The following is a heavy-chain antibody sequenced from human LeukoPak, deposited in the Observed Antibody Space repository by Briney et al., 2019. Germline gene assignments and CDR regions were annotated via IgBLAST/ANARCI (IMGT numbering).Heavy chain of an antibody. V-gene: IGHV4-39*01. CDR3: ARHRWELPAYFDY. CDR2: IYYSGST. CDR1: GGSISSSSYY. Sequence: SETLSLTCTVPGGSISSSSYYWGWIRQPPGKGLAWIGSIYYSGSTYYNPSLKSRVTISVDTSKNQFSLKLSSVTAADTAVYYCARHRWELPAYFDYWGQGTLVTVSS. J-gene: IGHJ4*02. D-gene: IGHD1-26*01.